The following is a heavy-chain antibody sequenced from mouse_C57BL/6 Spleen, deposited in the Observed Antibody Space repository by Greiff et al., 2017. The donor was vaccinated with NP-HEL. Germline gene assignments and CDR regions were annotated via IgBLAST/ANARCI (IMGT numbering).Heavy chain of an antibody. CDR1: GYTFTGYW. CDR2: ILPGSGSN. CDR3: ARSDYSNSAWAY. V-gene: IGHV1-9*01. D-gene: IGHD2-5*01. Sequence: ESGAELMKPGASVKLSCKATGYTFTGYWIEWVKQRPGHGLEWIGEILPGSGSNNYNEKFKGKATFTAATSSNTAYMQHSSLTTDDSAIYYCARSDYSNSAWAYWGQGTLVTVSA. J-gene: IGHJ3*01.